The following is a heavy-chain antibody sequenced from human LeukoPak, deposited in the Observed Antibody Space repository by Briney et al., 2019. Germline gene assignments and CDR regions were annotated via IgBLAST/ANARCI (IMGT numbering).Heavy chain of an antibody. CDR3: ARGAITMSNWFDP. Sequence: GGSLRLSCTASGFTFDDYAMPWVRQPPGKGLEWVSGISWNSGSIGYADSVKGRFTISRDNAENSLYLQMNSLRAEDTAVYYCARGAITMSNWFDPWGQGTLVTVSS. J-gene: IGHJ5*02. V-gene: IGHV3-9*01. CDR2: ISWNSGSI. D-gene: IGHD3-22*01. CDR1: GFTFDDYA.